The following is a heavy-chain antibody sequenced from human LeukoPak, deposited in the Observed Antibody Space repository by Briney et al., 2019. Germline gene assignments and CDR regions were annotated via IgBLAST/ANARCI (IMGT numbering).Heavy chain of an antibody. CDR1: GGTFSSYA. J-gene: IGHJ4*02. V-gene: IGHV1-18*01. D-gene: IGHD3-22*01. CDR2: ISAYNGKT. Sequence: ASVKVSCKASGGTFSSYAISWVRQAPGQGLEWMGWISAYNGKTNYAQKLQGRVTMTTDTSTSTAYMELRSLRSDDTAIYYCARDSHYYDRSGYPDYWGQGTLVTVSS. CDR3: ARDSHYYDRSGYPDY.